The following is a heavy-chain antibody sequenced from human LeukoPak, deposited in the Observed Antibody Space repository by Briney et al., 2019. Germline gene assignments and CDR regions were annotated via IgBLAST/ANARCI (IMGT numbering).Heavy chain of an antibody. Sequence: PSETLSLTCTVSGGSISSYYWSWIRQPPGKGLEWIGYIYYSGSTNYNPSLKSRVTISVDTSKNQFSLKLSSVTAADTAVYYCARLPLLRSIGWYFDYWGQGTLVTVSS. J-gene: IGHJ4*02. D-gene: IGHD3-3*01. CDR1: GGSISSYY. V-gene: IGHV4-59*08. CDR3: ARLPLLRSIGWYFDY. CDR2: IYYSGST.